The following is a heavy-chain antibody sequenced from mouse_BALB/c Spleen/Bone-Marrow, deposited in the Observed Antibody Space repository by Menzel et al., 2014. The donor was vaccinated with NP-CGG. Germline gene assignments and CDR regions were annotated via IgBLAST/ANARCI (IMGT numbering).Heavy chain of an antibody. CDR1: GFNIKDTY. J-gene: IGHJ3*01. Sequence: VQLQQSGAELVKPGASVKLSCTASGFNIKDTYMHWVKQGPEQGLEWIGRIDPANGNTKYDPKFQGKATITADTSSNTAYLQLSSLTSEDTAVYYCAMYYYGSSLFAYWRQGTLVTVSA. V-gene: IGHV14-3*02. CDR2: IDPANGNT. D-gene: IGHD1-1*01. CDR3: AMYYYGSSLFAY.